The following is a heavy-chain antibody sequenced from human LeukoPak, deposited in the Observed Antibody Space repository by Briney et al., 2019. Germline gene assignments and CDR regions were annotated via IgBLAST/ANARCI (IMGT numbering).Heavy chain of an antibody. V-gene: IGHV1-69*04. J-gene: IGHJ2*01. CDR3: ARASVTSGAGYFDL. D-gene: IGHD4-17*01. Sequence: SVKDSSMASGGTFSSYAISWGRQAPGQGREWMGRIIPILGIANYAQKFQGRVTITADKSPSTACIGLSSLRSEDTAVYYCARASVTSGAGYFDLWGRGTLVTVSS. CDR1: GGTFSSYA. CDR2: IIPILGIA.